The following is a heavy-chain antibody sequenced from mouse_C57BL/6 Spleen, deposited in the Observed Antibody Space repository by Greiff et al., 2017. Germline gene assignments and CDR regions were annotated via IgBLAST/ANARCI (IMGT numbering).Heavy chain of an antibody. V-gene: IGHV1-59*01. CDR2: IDPSDSYT. J-gene: IGHJ2*01. CDR1: GYTFTSYW. Sequence: QVQLQQPGAELVRPGTSVKLSCKASGYTFTSYWMHWVKQRPGQGLEWMGVIDPSDSYTNYNQKFKGKATLTVDTSSSTAYMQRSSLTSEDSAVYDCARIHDGYYFGCWGQGTTLTVAS. D-gene: IGHD2-3*01. CDR3: ARIHDGYYFGC.